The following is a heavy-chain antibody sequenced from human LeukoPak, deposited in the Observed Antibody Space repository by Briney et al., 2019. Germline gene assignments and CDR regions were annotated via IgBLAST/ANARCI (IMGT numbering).Heavy chain of an antibody. Sequence: PGGSLRLSCAASGFTFSSYGMHWVRQAPGKGLEWVAFIRYDGSNKYYADSVKGRFTISRDNSKNTLYLQMNSLRAEDTAVYYCAKDDIRTTVTKSATTYYYYMDVWGKGTTVSVSS. CDR2: IRYDGSNK. CDR1: GFTFSSYG. J-gene: IGHJ6*03. D-gene: IGHD4-11*01. CDR3: AKDDIRTTVTKSATTYYYYMDV. V-gene: IGHV3-30*02.